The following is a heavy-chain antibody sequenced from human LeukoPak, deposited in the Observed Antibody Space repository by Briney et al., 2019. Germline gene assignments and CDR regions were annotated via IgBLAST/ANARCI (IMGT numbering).Heavy chain of an antibody. V-gene: IGHV1-18*01. D-gene: IGHD3-10*01. Sequence: ASVKVSCKASGYTFTNYGITWVRQATGQGLEWMGWISAYNGNTNYAQKLQGRVTMTTDTSTSTAYMELRSLRSDDTAVYYCARLTYYYGSGSFGYYFDYWGQGTLVTVSS. CDR3: ARLTYYYGSGSFGYYFDY. CDR1: GYTFTNYG. J-gene: IGHJ4*02. CDR2: ISAYNGNT.